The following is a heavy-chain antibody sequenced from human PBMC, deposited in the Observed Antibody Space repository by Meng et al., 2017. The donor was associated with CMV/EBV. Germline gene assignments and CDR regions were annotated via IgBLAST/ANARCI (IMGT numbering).Heavy chain of an antibody. CDR1: GFTFSSYE. V-gene: IGHV3-48*03. CDR3: ARDGGYCSSTSCYYYYGMDV. J-gene: IGHJ6*02. D-gene: IGHD2-2*01. Sequence: GGSLRPSCAASGFTFSSYEMIWFRQAPGKGLEWVSYISSSGSTIYYTDSVKGRFTISRDNAKNPLYLQMNSLRAEDTAVYYCARDGGYCSSTSCYYYYGMDVWGQGTTVTVSS. CDR2: ISSSGSTI.